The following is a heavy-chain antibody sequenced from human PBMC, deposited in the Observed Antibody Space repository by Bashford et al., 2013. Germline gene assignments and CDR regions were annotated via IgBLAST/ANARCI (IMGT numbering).Heavy chain of an antibody. D-gene: IGHD6-25*01. CDR2: IFSGGTT. V-gene: IGHV3-53*01. J-gene: IGHJ6*01. CDR3: AIEYSTGSYYYGLDV. Sequence: VRQAPGKGLEWVSLIFSGGTTYYADSVQGRFTISRDNSKNTLYLQMNSLSAEDTAVYYCAIEYSTGSYYYGLDVWGPRGPRSPSPQ.